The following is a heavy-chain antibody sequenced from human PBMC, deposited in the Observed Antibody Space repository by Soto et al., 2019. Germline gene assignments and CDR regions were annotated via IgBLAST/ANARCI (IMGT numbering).Heavy chain of an antibody. V-gene: IGHV3-48*03. D-gene: IGHD3-22*01. CDR2: IRSSGRSI. J-gene: IGHJ4*02. CDR3: TRVRDSNDY. CDR1: VFTFSSYE. Sequence: PGGALRVSCVGSVFTFSSYEMNWVRQAPGKGLEWVSNIRSSGRSINYADSVKGRFTISRDDAKNSLYLQMNSLRAEDTAVYYCTRVRDSNDYWGQGTLVTVSS.